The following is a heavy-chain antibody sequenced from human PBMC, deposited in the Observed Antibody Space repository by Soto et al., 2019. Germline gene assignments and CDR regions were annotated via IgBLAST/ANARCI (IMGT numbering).Heavy chain of an antibody. D-gene: IGHD6-25*01. CDR3: STRGSY. V-gene: IGHV3-15*07. Sequence: GVLRLSWGVSGVTFGNAYRSWVRQAPGKGLEWVGRIKSKADGGTADYAAPVKGRFTISRDDSRNTIYLQMDSLRIEDTAIYYCSTRGSYWGQGTLVTVSS. CDR2: IKSKADGGTA. J-gene: IGHJ4*02. CDR1: GVTFGNAY.